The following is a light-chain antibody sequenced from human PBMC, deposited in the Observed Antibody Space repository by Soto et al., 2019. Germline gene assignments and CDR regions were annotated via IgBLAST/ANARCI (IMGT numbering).Light chain of an antibody. CDR2: GAS. CDR3: QHYGRTLT. CDR1: QSVSSNY. V-gene: IGKV3-20*01. Sequence: VLTQSPGTLSLSPGERATLSWMASQSVSSNYLAWYQQKPGQAPRLLIFGASARATGIPDRFSGSGSGTDFTLTISRLEPEDFAVYHCQHYGRTLTFGQGTKVDI. J-gene: IGKJ1*01.